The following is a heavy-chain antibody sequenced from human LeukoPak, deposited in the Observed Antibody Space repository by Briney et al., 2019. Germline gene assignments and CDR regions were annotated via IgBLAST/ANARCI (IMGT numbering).Heavy chain of an antibody. CDR1: VXSISSYY. D-gene: IGHD3-10*01. Sequence: PSETLSLTCTVSVXSISSYYGSWIRQPPGKGLEWIGYIYYSGSTNYNPSLKSRVTISIDTSKNQFSLKLSSVTAADTAMYYCASHYGSGFDYWGQGNLVTVSS. J-gene: IGHJ4*02. V-gene: IGHV4-59*01. CDR3: ASHYGSGFDY. CDR2: IYYSGST.